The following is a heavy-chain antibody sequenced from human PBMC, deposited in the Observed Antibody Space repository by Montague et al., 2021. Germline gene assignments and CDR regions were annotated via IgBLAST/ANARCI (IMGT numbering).Heavy chain of an antibody. CDR1: GGPISSSSYY. D-gene: IGHD5/OR15-5a*01. V-gene: IGHV4-39*01. CDR3: ARHPHSVCYYYYYGMDV. Sequence: SETLSLTCTVSGGPISSSSYYWGWIRQPPGKGLEWIGSIYYSGSTYYNPSLKSRVTISVDTSKNQFSLKLSAVTAADTAVYYCARHPHSVCYYYYYGMDVWGQGTTVTVSS. CDR2: IYYSGST. J-gene: IGHJ6*02.